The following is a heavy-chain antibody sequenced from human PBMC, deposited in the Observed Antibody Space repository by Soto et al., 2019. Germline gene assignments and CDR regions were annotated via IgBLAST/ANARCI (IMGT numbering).Heavy chain of an antibody. D-gene: IGHD1-7*01. CDR3: ARGPPGRPTGTTDY. V-gene: IGHV3-21*01. CDR2: ISSSSSYI. CDR1: GFTFSSYS. J-gene: IGHJ4*02. Sequence: EVQLVESGGGLVKPGGSLRLSCAASGFTFSSYSMNWVRQAPGKGLEWVSSISSSSSYIYYADSVKGRVTISRDNAKNSLYLQMNSLRAEDTAVYYCARGPPGRPTGTTDYWGQGTLVTVSS.